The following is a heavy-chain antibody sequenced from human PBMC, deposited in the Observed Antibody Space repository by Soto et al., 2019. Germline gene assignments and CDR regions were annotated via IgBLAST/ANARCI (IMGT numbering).Heavy chain of an antibody. Sequence: GGSLRLSCAASGFTFSSYAMSWVRQAPGKGLEWVSAISGSGGSTYYADSVKGRFTISRDNSKNTLYLQMNSLRAEDTAVYYCAKASSRGPAAAGFNDYWGQGTLVTVSS. D-gene: IGHD6-13*01. CDR3: AKASSRGPAAAGFNDY. V-gene: IGHV3-23*01. CDR2: ISGSGGST. J-gene: IGHJ4*02. CDR1: GFTFSSYA.